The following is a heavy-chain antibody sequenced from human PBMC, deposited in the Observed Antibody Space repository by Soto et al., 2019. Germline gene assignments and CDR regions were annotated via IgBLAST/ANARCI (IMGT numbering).Heavy chain of an antibody. V-gene: IGHV2-5*01. CDR1: GFSLSTSGVG. J-gene: IGHJ4*02. Sequence: QITLKESGPTLVKPTQTLTLTCTFSGFSLSTSGVGVGWIRQPPGKALEWLALIYWNDDKRYSPSLKSRLTITKDTSKNQVVLTMTNMDPVDTATYYCARVYYDYVWGSYRYRGLDYWGQGTLVTVSS. D-gene: IGHD3-16*02. CDR3: ARVYYDYVWGSYRYRGLDY. CDR2: IYWNDDK.